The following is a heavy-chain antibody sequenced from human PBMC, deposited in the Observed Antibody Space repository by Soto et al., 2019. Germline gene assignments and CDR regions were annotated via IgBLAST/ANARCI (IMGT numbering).Heavy chain of an antibody. CDR2: IYYSGST. J-gene: IGHJ4*02. Sequence: SETLSLTCTVSGVSISSGGYYWSWIRQHPGKGLEWIGYIYYSGSTYYNPSLKSRVTISVDTSKNQFSLNLSFVTAADTAVYYCATMGTPATGLYYFDYWGQGTLVTVSS. V-gene: IGHV4-30-4*08. D-gene: IGHD1-7*01. CDR3: ATMGTPATGLYYFDY. CDR1: GVSISSGGYY.